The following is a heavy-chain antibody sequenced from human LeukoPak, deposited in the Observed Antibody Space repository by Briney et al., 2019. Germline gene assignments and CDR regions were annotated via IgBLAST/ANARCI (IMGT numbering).Heavy chain of an antibody. V-gene: IGHV3-23*01. D-gene: IGHD1-26*01. J-gene: IGHJ4*02. CDR3: AKLVDSASMI. CDR2: ISGSGAGT. CDR1: GFTFSNYA. Sequence: PEGSLRLSRAASGFTFSNYAMIWVRQAPGKGLEWVSAISGSGAGTYYADSVKGRFTISRDNSRNTLYLQMNSLRPEDTAVYFCAKLVDSASMIWGRGTLVTVSS.